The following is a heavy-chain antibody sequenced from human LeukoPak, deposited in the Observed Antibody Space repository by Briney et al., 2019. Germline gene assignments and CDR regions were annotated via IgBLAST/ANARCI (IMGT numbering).Heavy chain of an antibody. CDR1: GGSFSGYY. D-gene: IGHD3-16*02. Sequence: SETLSLTCAVYGGSFSGYYWSWIRQPPGKGLEWIGEINHSGSTNYNPSLKSRVTISVDTSKNQFSLKLSSVTAADTAVYYCAGGRRYYDYVWGSYRYIGGYYFDYWGQGTLVTVSS. J-gene: IGHJ4*02. CDR2: INHSGST. V-gene: IGHV4-34*01. CDR3: AGGRRYYDYVWGSYRYIGGYYFDY.